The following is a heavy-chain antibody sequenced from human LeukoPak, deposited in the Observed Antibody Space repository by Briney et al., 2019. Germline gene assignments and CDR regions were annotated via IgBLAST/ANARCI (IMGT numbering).Heavy chain of an antibody. CDR1: GFTFSNAW. J-gene: IGHJ6*02. CDR2: IKSKTDGGTT. CDR3: TTAAGIYYSMDV. Sequence: GGSLRLSCAASGFTFSNAWMSWVRQAPGKGLEWVGRIKSKTDGGTTDYAAPVKGRFTISRDDSKNTLYLQMNSLKTEDTAVYYCTTAAGIYYSMDVWGQGTTVTVSS. D-gene: IGHD6-13*01. V-gene: IGHV3-15*01.